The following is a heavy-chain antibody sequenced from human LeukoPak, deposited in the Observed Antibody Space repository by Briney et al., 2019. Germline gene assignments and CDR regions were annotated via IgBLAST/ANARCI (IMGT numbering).Heavy chain of an antibody. CDR1: GYTFTSYD. CDR2: MNPNSGNT. Sequence: ASVTVSCKASGYTFTSYDINWVRQATGQGLEWMGWMNPNSGNTGYAQKFQGRVTMTRNTSISTAYMELSSLRSEDTAVYYCARRDDFWSGYYTPYYYYGMDVWGQGTTVTVSS. V-gene: IGHV1-8*01. D-gene: IGHD3-3*01. CDR3: ARRDDFWSGYYTPYYYYGMDV. J-gene: IGHJ6*02.